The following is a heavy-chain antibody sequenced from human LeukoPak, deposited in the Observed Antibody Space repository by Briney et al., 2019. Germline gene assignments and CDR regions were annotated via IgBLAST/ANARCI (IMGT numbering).Heavy chain of an antibody. Sequence: GGSLRLSCAASGFTFSSYWMHWVRQAPGKGLVWVARLNRDGSSTNYADSVKGRFTISRDNAKNTLHLQMNSLRVEDTAVYYCARDRDGNNSFDFWGQGTLVTVSS. CDR1: GFTFSSYW. D-gene: IGHD5-24*01. V-gene: IGHV3-74*01. J-gene: IGHJ4*02. CDR2: LNRDGSST. CDR3: ARDRDGNNSFDF.